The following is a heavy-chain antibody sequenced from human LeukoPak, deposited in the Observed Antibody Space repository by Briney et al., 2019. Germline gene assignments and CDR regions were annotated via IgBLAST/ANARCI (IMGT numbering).Heavy chain of an antibody. CDR2: IYHSGST. CDR3: ARDQGCSSTSCYRPAEYFQH. J-gene: IGHJ1*01. V-gene: IGHV4-4*02. D-gene: IGHD2-2*01. Sequence: SGTLSLTCAVSGGSISSSNWWSWVRQPPGKGLEWIGEIYHSGSTNYNPSLKSRVTISVDKSKNQFTLKLSSVTAADTAVYYCARDQGCSSTSCYRPAEYFQHWGQGTLVTVSS. CDR1: GGSISSSNW.